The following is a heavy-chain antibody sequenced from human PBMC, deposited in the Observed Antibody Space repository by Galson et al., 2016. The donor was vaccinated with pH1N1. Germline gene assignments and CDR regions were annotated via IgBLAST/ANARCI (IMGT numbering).Heavy chain of an antibody. CDR2: ISGTGRNI. D-gene: IGHD2-21*01. CDR3: AREPYFPPYFDN. Sequence: SLRLSCAASGFLFSGYTMNWIRQAPGKGPEWVSSISGTGRNIYSADSLKGRFTISRDNAKNSLYLQISSLRVEDTAVYYCAREPYFPPYFDNWGQGTLVTVSA. V-gene: IGHV3-21*01. CDR1: GFLFSGYT. J-gene: IGHJ4*02.